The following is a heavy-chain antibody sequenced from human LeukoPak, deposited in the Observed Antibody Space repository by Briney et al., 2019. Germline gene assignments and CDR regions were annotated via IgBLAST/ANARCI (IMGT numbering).Heavy chain of an antibody. CDR3: ARGATVVSPEYFQH. J-gene: IGHJ1*01. Sequence: GGSLRLSCAASGFTVSSNYMSWVRQAPGKGLEWVSVIYSGGSTYYADSVKGRFIISRDNSKNTLYLQMNSLRAEDTAVYYCARGATVVSPEYFQHWGQGTLVTVSS. CDR1: GFTVSSNY. D-gene: IGHD4-23*01. V-gene: IGHV3-66*02. CDR2: IYSGGST.